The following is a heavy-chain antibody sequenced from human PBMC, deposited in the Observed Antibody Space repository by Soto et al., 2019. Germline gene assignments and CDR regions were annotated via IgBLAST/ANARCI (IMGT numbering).Heavy chain of an antibody. J-gene: IGHJ4*02. CDR1: GGTFSSYT. CDR2: IIPILGIA. V-gene: IGHV1-69*08. Sequence: QVQLVQSGAAVKKPGSSVKVSCKASGGTFSSYTISWVRQAPGQGLEWMGRIIPILGIANYAQKFQGRVTITADKSTSTAYMDPSSPTSEDTAVYYSAREEYYYGSGAFFDYWGQGTLVTVSS. CDR3: AREEYYYGSGAFFDY. D-gene: IGHD3-10*01.